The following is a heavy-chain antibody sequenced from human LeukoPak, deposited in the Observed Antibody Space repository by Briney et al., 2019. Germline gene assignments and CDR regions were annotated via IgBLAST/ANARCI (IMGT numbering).Heavy chain of an antibody. V-gene: IGHV5-51*01. CDR1: GYSFTSYW. Sequence: GESLKISCKGSGYSFTSYWIGWVRQMPGKGLEWMGIIYPGDSDTRYSPSFPGQVTISADKSISTAYLQWSSLKASDTAMYYCARRGNDCSSTSCYTGQHWFDPWGQGTLVTVSS. CDR2: IYPGDSDT. D-gene: IGHD2-2*02. J-gene: IGHJ5*02. CDR3: ARRGNDCSSTSCYTGQHWFDP.